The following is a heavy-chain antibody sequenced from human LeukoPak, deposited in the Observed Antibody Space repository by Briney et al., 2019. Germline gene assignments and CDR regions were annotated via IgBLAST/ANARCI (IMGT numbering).Heavy chain of an antibody. CDR2: IIPILGIA. CDR3: ARVVVRAYSFGPKQNYYYGMDV. CDR1: GGTFSSYA. Sequence: SAKVSCKASGGTFSSYAISWVRQAPGQGLEWMGRIIPILGIANYAQKFQGRVTITADKSTSTAYMELSSLRSEDTAVYYCARVVVRAYSFGPKQNYYYGMDVWGQGTTVTVSS. V-gene: IGHV1-69*04. D-gene: IGHD5-18*01. J-gene: IGHJ6*02.